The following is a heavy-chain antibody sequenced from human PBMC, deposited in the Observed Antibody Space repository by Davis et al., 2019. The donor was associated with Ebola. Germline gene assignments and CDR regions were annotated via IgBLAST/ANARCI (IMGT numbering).Heavy chain of an antibody. CDR2: INPNSGGT. Sequence: ASVKVSCKASGYTFTGYYMHWVRQAPGQGLEWMGWINPNSGGTNYAQKFQGRVTMTRDTSISTAYMELSRLRSDDTAVYYCARGGSYYDFWSGSDYWGQGTLVTVSS. CDR1: GYTFTGYY. J-gene: IGHJ4*02. CDR3: ARGGSYYDFWSGSDY. V-gene: IGHV1-2*02. D-gene: IGHD3-3*01.